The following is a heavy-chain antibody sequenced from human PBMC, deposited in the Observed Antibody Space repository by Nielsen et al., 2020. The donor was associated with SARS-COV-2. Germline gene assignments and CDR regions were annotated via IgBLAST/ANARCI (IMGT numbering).Heavy chain of an antibody. J-gene: IGHJ4*02. CDR1: GFTFSSYW. CDR2: IKEDGSQR. CDR3: ARDPGWLQFDC. V-gene: IGHV3-7*03. Sequence: GGSLRLSCAASGFTFSSYWMHWVRQAPGKGLEWVANIKEDGSQRNYVDYVKGRFTISRDNAKNSLYLQINSLRAEDTAVYYCARDPGWLQFDCWGQGTLVTVSS. D-gene: IGHD5-24*01.